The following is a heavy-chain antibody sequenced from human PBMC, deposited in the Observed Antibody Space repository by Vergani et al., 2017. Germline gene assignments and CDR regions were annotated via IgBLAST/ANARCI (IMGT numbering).Heavy chain of an antibody. J-gene: IGHJ4*02. Sequence: QAQLGQSDSEVKKPGDSVTLSCKTSGYTFVNPPITWARQAPGQGLEWMGWISPYNHKTLYSQKVEGRVTMTSDTSSSTVFLELRRLTSDDTAIYYCARSQMATNDFDVWGRGTLVTVSS. CDR1: GYTFVNPP. V-gene: IGHV1-18*04. CDR3: ARSQMATNDFDV. D-gene: IGHD5-24*01. CDR2: ISPYNHKT.